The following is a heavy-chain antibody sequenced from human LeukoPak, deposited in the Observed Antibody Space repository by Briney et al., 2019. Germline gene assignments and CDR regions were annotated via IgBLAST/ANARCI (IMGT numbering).Heavy chain of an antibody. J-gene: IGHJ6*02. Sequence: SETLSLTCAVYGGSFSGYYWSWIRQPPGKGLEWIGEINHSGSTNYNPALKSRVTISVDTSKNQFSLKLSSVTAADTAVYYCARGRVVTRPYSYYGMDVWGQGTTVTVSS. CDR1: GGSFSGYY. D-gene: IGHD2-21*02. V-gene: IGHV4-34*01. CDR3: ARGRVVTRPYSYYGMDV. CDR2: INHSGST.